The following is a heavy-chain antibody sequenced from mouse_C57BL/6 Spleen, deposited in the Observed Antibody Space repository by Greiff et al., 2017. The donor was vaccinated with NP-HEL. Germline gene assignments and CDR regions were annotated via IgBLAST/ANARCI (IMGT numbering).Heavy chain of an antibody. V-gene: IGHV1-61*01. D-gene: IGHD2-1*01. Sequence: QVQLQQPGAELVRPGSSVKLSCKASGYTFTSYWMDWVKQRPGQGLEWIGNIYPSDSETHYNQKFKDKATLTVDKSSSTAYMQLSSLTSEDSAVYYCARSGNYDAMDYGGQGTSVTVSS. CDR2: IYPSDSET. CDR3: ARSGNYDAMDY. CDR1: GYTFTSYW. J-gene: IGHJ4*01.